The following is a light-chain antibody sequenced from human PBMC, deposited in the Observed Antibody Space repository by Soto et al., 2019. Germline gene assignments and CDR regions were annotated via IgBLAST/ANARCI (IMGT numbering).Light chain of an antibody. J-gene: IGLJ3*02. CDR1: SSDVGTYAL. V-gene: IGLV2-14*02. CDR3: SSYTSSTTWV. Sequence: QSVLTQPASVSESPGQWITISCIGTSSDVGTYALVSWYQQHPGEAPKVIISKVPKRASGVSTRFSGSKSGNTASLSISGLETEDEAYYYCSSYTSSTTWVFGGGTKLTVL. CDR2: KVP.